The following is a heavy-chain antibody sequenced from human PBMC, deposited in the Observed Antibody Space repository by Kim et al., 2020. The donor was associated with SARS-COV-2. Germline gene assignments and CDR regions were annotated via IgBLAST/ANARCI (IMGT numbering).Heavy chain of an antibody. CDR1: GYTFTSYG. V-gene: IGHV1-18*01. CDR3: ARDRGYYDSSGYYWVGFDY. D-gene: IGHD3-22*01. Sequence: ASVKVSCKASGYTFTSYGISWVRQAPGQGLEWMGWISAYNGNTNYAQKLQGRVTMTTDTSTSTAYMELRSLRSDDTAVYYCARDRGYYDSSGYYWVGFDYWGQGTLVTVSS. CDR2: ISAYNGNT. J-gene: IGHJ4*02.